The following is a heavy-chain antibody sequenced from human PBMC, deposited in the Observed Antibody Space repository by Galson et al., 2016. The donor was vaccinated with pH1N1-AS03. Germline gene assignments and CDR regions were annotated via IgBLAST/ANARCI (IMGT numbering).Heavy chain of an antibody. CDR2: ISTDGSST. CDR1: GSTFSNYW. Sequence: SLRLSCAVSGSTFSNYWMLWVRQAPGKGLEWVSRISTDGSSTIYADSVKGRFTISRDNAKNTLYLQMNSLRADDTAVYYCAGDYYGMGRYWGQGTLVTVSS. CDR3: AGDYYGMGRY. J-gene: IGHJ4*02. D-gene: IGHD3-10*01. V-gene: IGHV3-74*01.